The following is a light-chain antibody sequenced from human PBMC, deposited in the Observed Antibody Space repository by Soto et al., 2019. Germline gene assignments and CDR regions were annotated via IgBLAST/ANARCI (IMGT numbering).Light chain of an antibody. CDR2: GAS. V-gene: IGKV3D-15*01. CDR3: QQYNNWPIT. J-gene: IGKJ5*01. Sequence: EIVMTQSPATLSVSPVDRATLSCMASQSVDNDLAWYQQKPGQPPRLLIYGASNRATGIPDRFSGSGSGTDFTLTISRLEPEDFAVYYCQQYNNWPITFGQGTRLEIK. CDR1: QSVDND.